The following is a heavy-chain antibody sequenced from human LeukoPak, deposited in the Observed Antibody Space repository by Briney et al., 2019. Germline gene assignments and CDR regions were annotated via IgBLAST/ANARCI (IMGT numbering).Heavy chain of an antibody. CDR3: ARAARPKLRFLDFDY. J-gene: IGHJ4*02. V-gene: IGHV3-48*01. D-gene: IGHD3-3*01. CDR1: GLTFSTYD. CDR2: LSSTGGTR. Sequence: PGGSLRLSCVASGLTFSTYDMNWVRQAPGKGLEWVSYLSSTGGTRYYAKSVQGRFTISGDDGKNSLYLQISSLRAEDTAVYYCARAARPKLRFLDFDYWGQGTLLTVSS.